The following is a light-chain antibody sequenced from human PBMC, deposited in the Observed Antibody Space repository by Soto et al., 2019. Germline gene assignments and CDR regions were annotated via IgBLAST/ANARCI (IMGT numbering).Light chain of an antibody. CDR1: QGINSY. CDR3: LQHSGYGPT. J-gene: IGKJ4*01. CDR2: AAS. V-gene: IGKV1-17*03. Sequence: IQITQSPSAMSASVGARSTFPCRASQGINSYLAWFQQKPGKVPKRLIYAASSLESGFPSRFSGSGSGTEFTLTIISLQPEDFAPYYCLQHSGYGPTFGGGTKVDIK.